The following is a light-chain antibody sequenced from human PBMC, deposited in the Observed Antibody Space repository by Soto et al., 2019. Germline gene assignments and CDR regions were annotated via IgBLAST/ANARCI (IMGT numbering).Light chain of an antibody. J-gene: IGLJ3*02. CDR2: DVN. CDR3: CSYAGGYTWV. CDR1: SSDVGGYNY. V-gene: IGLV2-11*01. Sequence: QSVLTQPRSVSGSPGQSVAISCTGTSSDVGGYNYVSWYQQHPGKAPKLMIYDVNKRPSGVPDRFSGSKSGNTASLTISGLQAEDEADYYCCSYAGGYTWVFGGGTKLTVL.